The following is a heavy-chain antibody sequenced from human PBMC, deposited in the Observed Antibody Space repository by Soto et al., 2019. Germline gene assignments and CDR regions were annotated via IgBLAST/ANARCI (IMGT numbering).Heavy chain of an antibody. V-gene: IGHV4-30-2*01. D-gene: IGHD6-6*01. CDR1: GVSISSGGYS. CDR3: ARGGQYRTGALDE. J-gene: IGHJ3*01. Sequence: QLQLQESGSGLVEPSQTLSLTCVVSGVSISSGGYSWSWVRQPPGKGLEWIGYIYHTGITNYNPSFGSRATISVDTSANQFSLRLSSVTAADTAQYYCARGGQYRTGALDEWGQGTKVTVSS. CDR2: IYHTGIT.